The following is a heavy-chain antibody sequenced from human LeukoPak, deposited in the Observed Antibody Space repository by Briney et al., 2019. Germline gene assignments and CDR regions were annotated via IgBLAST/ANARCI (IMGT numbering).Heavy chain of an antibody. Sequence: SETLSLTCAVNGGSFSDYYWSWIRQAPAMRLEWIGEIHLSGITNYNPSLKSRVTISLDTAKNQFSLKLSSVPAADTAVYYCARLFHYYDSSAYPTLDYWGQGTLVTVSS. CDR3: ARLFHYYDSSAYPTLDY. CDR2: IHLSGIT. V-gene: IGHV4-34*01. D-gene: IGHD3-22*01. CDR1: GGSFSDYY. J-gene: IGHJ4*02.